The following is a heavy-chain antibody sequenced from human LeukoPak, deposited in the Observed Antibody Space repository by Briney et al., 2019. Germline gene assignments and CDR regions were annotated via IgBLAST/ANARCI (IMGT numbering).Heavy chain of an antibody. D-gene: IGHD2-2*01. CDR1: GYSISSGYY. CDR2: IYYSGST. J-gene: IGHJ4*02. Sequence: SETLSLTRTVSGYSISSGYYWGWIRQPPGKGLEWIGSIYYSGSTYYNPSLKSRVTISVDTSKNQFSLKLSSVTAADTAVYYCARHNIVVVPAAYFDYWGQGTLVTVSS. CDR3: ARHNIVVVPAAYFDY. V-gene: IGHV4-38-2*02.